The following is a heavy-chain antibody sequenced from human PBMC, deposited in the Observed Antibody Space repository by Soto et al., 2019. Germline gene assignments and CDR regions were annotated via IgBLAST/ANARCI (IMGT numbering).Heavy chain of an antibody. Sequence: GGSLRLSCEASGFVFTNFWMHWVRHFPGKGLGWVARIDTSGHSTNYAESVKGRFTISRDNAKNTVSLQMNSLRVEDTGVYYCAKDSWYFDLWSQGSQVTVSS. D-gene: IGHD6-13*01. CDR1: GFVFTNFW. CDR3: AKDSWYFDL. V-gene: IGHV3-74*01. CDR2: IDTSGHST. J-gene: IGHJ4*02.